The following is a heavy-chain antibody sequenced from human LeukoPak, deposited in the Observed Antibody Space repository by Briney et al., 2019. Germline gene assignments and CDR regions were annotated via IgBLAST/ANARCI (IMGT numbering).Heavy chain of an antibody. CDR1: GYTFTGYY. Sequence: ASVKVSCKASGYTFTGYYMHWVRQAPGQGLEWMGWINPNSGGTNYAQRFQGRVTMTGDTSISTAYMELSRLRSDDTAVYYCARDRGIAAAGDCYFDYWGQGTLVTVSS. D-gene: IGHD6-13*01. CDR3: ARDRGIAAAGDCYFDY. CDR2: INPNSGGT. J-gene: IGHJ4*02. V-gene: IGHV1-2*02.